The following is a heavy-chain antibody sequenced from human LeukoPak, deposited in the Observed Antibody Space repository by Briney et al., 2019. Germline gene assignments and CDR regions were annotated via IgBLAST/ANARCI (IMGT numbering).Heavy chain of an antibody. V-gene: IGHV4-39*07. Sequence: PSETLSLTCTVSGGSISSSSYYWGWIRQPPGKGLEWIGSIYYSGSTYYNPSLKSRVTISVDTSKNQFSLKLSSVTAADTAVYYCARVPYYYDSSGYEGAFDIWGQGTMVTVSS. CDR1: GGSISSSSYY. J-gene: IGHJ3*02. CDR3: ARVPYYYDSSGYEGAFDI. CDR2: IYYSGST. D-gene: IGHD3-22*01.